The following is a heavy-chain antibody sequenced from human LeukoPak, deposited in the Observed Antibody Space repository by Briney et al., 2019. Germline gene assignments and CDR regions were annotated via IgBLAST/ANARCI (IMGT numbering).Heavy chain of an antibody. CDR2: IYYSGST. V-gene: IGHV4-31*03. Sequence: PSETLSLTCTVSGGSISSGGYYWSWIRQHPGKGLEWIGYIYYSGSTYYNPSLKSRVTISVDTSKNQFSLKLSSVTAADTAVYYCARGPGITIFGVVSGMDVWGQGTTVTVSS. CDR3: ARGPGITIFGVVSGMDV. CDR1: GGSISSGGYY. J-gene: IGHJ6*02. D-gene: IGHD3-3*01.